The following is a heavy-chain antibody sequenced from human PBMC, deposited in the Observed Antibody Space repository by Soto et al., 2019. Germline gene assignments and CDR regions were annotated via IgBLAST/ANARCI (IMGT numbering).Heavy chain of an antibody. CDR1: GYTFSSYY. D-gene: IGHD3-10*01. J-gene: IGHJ5*02. V-gene: IGHV1-46*01. CDR2: INPRGGST. CDR3: ARGNTYGSGNYAKIDT. Sequence: QVQLVQSGSEVMKPGASVRVSCKTSGYTFSSYYLHWVRQAPGQGLEWMGIINPRGGSTSYAQKFQGRVTMTRDKSTRTVYRELSSLRSEDTAVYYCARGNTYGSGNYAKIDTWGQGTLVTVSS.